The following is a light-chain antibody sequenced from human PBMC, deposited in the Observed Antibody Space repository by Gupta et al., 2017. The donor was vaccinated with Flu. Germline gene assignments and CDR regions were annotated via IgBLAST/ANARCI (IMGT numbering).Light chain of an antibody. CDR1: SSNIGSNT. CDR2: RNN. V-gene: IGLV1-44*01. Sequence: QSVLTQPPSASGTPGQRVTISCSGSSSNIGSNTVSWYQQLPGTAPKLLMYRNNQRPSGVPDRFSGSKSGASASLAISGLRSEDEADYYCAAWDGSLSGVVFGGGTNLTVL. J-gene: IGLJ2*01. CDR3: AAWDGSLSGVV.